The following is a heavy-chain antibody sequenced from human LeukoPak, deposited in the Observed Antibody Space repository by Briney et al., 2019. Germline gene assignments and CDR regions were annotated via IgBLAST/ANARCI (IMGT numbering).Heavy chain of an antibody. D-gene: IGHD3-10*01. CDR2: IYYSGST. Sequence: PSETLSLTCTVSGGSISSYYWSWIRQPPGKGLEWIGYIYYSGSTNYNPSLKSRVTISVDKSKNQFSLKLSSVTAADTAVYYCARGENPVAMVRGVMDAFDIWGQGTMVTVSS. CDR3: ARGENPVAMVRGVMDAFDI. J-gene: IGHJ3*02. V-gene: IGHV4-59*12. CDR1: GGSISSYY.